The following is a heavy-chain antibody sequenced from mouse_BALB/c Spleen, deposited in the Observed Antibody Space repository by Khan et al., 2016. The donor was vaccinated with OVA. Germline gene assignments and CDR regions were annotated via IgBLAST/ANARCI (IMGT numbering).Heavy chain of an antibody. Sequence: EVELVESGGGLVKPGGSLKLSCAASGFTFNKYAMSWVRQTPEKRLEWVASISSANNIHYPDSVKGQFTISRDNARSILYLEMSSLRSSDTAIYYCVRGYYYGEMAYWGQGTSVTVSS. CDR2: ISSANNI. J-gene: IGHJ4*01. V-gene: IGHV5-6-5*01. D-gene: IGHD1-1*01. CDR1: GFTFNKYA. CDR3: VRGYYYGEMAY.